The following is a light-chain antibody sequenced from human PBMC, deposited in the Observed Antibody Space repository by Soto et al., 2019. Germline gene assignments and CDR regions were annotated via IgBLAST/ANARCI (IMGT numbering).Light chain of an antibody. CDR2: EVS. CDR3: SSYAGSNNVVV. CDR1: SSDVGGYNY. V-gene: IGLV2-8*02. J-gene: IGLJ2*01. Sequence: QSALTQPPSASRSPGQSVTISCTGTSSDVGGYNYVSWYQQHPGKAPKLMIYEVSKRPSGVPDRFSGSKSGNTASLTVSGLQAEDEADYYCSSYAGSNNVVVFGGGTQLTVL.